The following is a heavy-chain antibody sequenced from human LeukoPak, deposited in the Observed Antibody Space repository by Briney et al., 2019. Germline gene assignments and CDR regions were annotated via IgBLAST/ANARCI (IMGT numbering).Heavy chain of an antibody. CDR2: IIPIFGTA. Sequence: SVKVSCKASRSTFSSYAISWVRQAPGQGLEWMGGIIPIFGTANYAQKFQGRVTITADKSTSTAYMELSSLRSEDTAVYYCARGGFGEYYMDVWGKGTTVTVSS. D-gene: IGHD3-10*01. V-gene: IGHV1-69*06. CDR3: ARGGFGEYYMDV. CDR1: RSTFSSYA. J-gene: IGHJ6*03.